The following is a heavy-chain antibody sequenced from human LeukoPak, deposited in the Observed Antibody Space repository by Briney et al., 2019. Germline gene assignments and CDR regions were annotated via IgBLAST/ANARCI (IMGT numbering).Heavy chain of an antibody. CDR1: GYSISRGYY. J-gene: IGHJ4*02. CDR3: ASYYYGSGSYNDY. V-gene: IGHV4-38-2*01. Sequence: SETLSLPCAVSGYSISRGYYWGWIRQPPGKGLEWIGSIYHSGSTYYNPSLKSRVTISVDTSKNQFSLKLSSVTAADTAVDYCASYYYGSGSYNDYWGQGTLVTVSS. CDR2: IYHSGST. D-gene: IGHD3-10*01.